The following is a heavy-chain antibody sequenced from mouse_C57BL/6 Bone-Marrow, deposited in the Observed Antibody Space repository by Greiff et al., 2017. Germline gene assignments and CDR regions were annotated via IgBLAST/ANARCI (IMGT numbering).Heavy chain of an antibody. CDR1: GYTFTSHW. CDR3: ARSSTTVVAPYWYFDV. D-gene: IGHD1-1*01. J-gene: IGHJ1*03. CDR2: IFPGSGST. Sequence: QVQLKQSGPELVRPGASVKISCKAPGYTFTSHWMQWVRQRPGQGLEWIGEIFPGSGSTYYNEKFKGKATLTVDKSSSTAYMQLSSLTSEDSAVYFCARSSTTVVAPYWYFDVWGTGTTVTVSS. V-gene: IGHV1-56*01.